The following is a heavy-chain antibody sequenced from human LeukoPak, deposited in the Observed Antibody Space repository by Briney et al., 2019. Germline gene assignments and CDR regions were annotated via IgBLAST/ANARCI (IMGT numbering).Heavy chain of an antibody. D-gene: IGHD3-10*01. CDR2: ISAYNGNT. J-gene: IGHJ4*02. CDR3: ARDIGFYGSGTLADY. Sequence: GASVKVSCKASGYTFTNYGISWVRQAPGQGLEWMGWISAYNGNTNYVQKLQGRVTMTTDTSTNTAYMELRSLRSDDTAVYYCARDIGFYGSGTLADYWGQGTLVTVSS. CDR1: GYTFTNYG. V-gene: IGHV1-18*01.